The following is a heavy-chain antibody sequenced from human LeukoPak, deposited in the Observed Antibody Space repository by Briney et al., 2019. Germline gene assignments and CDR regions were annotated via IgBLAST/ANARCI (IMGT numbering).Heavy chain of an antibody. J-gene: IGHJ4*02. Sequence: RASVKVSCKTSGYSFTTYHINWVRQASGQGLGWLGWMNPYTGDRGYAQRFQGRLSITSDTSISTAYMELGSLKSDDTAVYFCARTTSLTVSGYDCWGQGTLVTVSS. CDR3: ARTTSLTVSGYDC. CDR2: MNPYTGDR. D-gene: IGHD3-9*01. CDR1: GYSFTTYH. V-gene: IGHV1-8*03.